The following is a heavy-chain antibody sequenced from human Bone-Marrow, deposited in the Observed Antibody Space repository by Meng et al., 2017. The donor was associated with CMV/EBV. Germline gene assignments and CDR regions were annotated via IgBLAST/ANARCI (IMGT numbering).Heavy chain of an antibody. CDR2: INHNSGGT. J-gene: IGHJ2*01. CDR3: ARGGRYCSSTSCYTKWYFEL. V-gene: IGHV1-2*02. D-gene: IGHD2-2*02. Sequence: ASFKVSCKASGYTFTGYYMHWVRQAPGQGLEWMGWINHNSGGTNYARKFQGRITMTRDTSISTAYLELRRLRSDDTAVYYCARGGRYCSSTSCYTKWYFELWGRGTLVTVSS. CDR1: GYTFTGYY.